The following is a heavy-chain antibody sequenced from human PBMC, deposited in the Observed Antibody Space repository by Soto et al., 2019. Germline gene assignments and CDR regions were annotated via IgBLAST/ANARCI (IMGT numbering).Heavy chain of an antibody. Sequence: QVQLVQSGAEMKRPGASVKVSCRASGYTFFDYALHWVRQAPGQGLEWVGWLNPNTGNIKYSQKFDDRVSITSDTVTSTAYMELRGLRSEDTAVYFCTREAIVAENWVDPWGEGTLVTVSS. D-gene: IGHD5-12*01. V-gene: IGHV1-3*01. CDR2: LNPNTGNI. J-gene: IGHJ5*02. CDR1: GYTFFDYA. CDR3: TREAIVAENWVDP.